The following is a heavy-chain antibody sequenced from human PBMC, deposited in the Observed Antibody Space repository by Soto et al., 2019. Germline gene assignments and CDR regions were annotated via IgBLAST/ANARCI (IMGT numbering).Heavy chain of an antibody. Sequence: QVQLVESGGGLVKPGGSLRLSCAASGFTFSDHSVSWIRQAPGKGLEWGSYIRRGRSYPNYADSVKGRFTISRDNAKNSLYLQMNSLRAEDTAVYYCARGSRMIEVVTNFYYYGMDVWGQGTTVTVSS. CDR2: IRRGRSYP. CDR1: GFTFSDHS. V-gene: IGHV3-11*05. J-gene: IGHJ6*02. CDR3: ARGSRMIEVVTNFYYYGMDV. D-gene: IGHD3-22*01.